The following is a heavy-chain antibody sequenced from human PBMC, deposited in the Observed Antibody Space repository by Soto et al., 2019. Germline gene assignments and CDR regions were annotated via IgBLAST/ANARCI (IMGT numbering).Heavy chain of an antibody. CDR3: AKVNEVYYDSSGLQY. CDR1: GFTFSSYA. D-gene: IGHD3-22*01. Sequence: GGSLRLSCAASGFTFSSYAMSWVRQAPGKGLEWVSAISGSGGSTYYADSVKGRFTISRDNSKNTLYLQMNSLRAEDTAVYYCAKVNEVYYDSSGLQYWGQGTLVTVSS. J-gene: IGHJ4*02. V-gene: IGHV3-23*01. CDR2: ISGSGGST.